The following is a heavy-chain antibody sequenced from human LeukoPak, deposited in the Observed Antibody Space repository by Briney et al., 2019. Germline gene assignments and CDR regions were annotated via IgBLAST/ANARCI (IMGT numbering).Heavy chain of an antibody. Sequence: VSVKVSCKASGYTFTSYDINRVRQATGQGLEWMGWMNPNSGNTGYAQKFQGRVTMTRNTSISTAYMELSSLRSEDTAVYYCARVKRFWSGYNHYYGMDVWGQGTTVTVSS. CDR2: MNPNSGNT. CDR1: GYTFTSYD. CDR3: ARVKRFWSGYNHYYGMDV. V-gene: IGHV1-8*01. D-gene: IGHD3-3*01. J-gene: IGHJ6*02.